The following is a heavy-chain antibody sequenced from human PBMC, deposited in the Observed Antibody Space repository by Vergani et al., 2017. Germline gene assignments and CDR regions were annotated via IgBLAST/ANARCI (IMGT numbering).Heavy chain of an antibody. Sequence: QVQLVESGGGVVQRGGSLRLSCATSGFTLSNHDMQWIRQGPGKGQELVAFIQFDGSNQYYAYSVKGRFTLSRDFSKNTLYLQMNSLRTDDTATYYCAKHFRGWGIDYWGQGTQVIVSS. V-gene: IGHV3-30*02. CDR2: IQFDGSNQ. CDR1: GFTLSNHD. CDR3: AKHFRGWGIDY. D-gene: IGHD3-16*01. J-gene: IGHJ4*02.